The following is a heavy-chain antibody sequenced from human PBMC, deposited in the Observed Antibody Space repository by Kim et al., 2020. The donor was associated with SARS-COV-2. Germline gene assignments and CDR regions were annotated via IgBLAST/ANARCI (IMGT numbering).Heavy chain of an antibody. CDR3: ARGDRTAAAGNLGYFDY. Sequence: VKGRYTISRDNSKNTLYMQMNSLRAEDTAVYYCARGDRTAAAGNLGYFDYWGQGTLVTVSS. J-gene: IGHJ4*02. V-gene: IGHV3-30*07. D-gene: IGHD6-13*01.